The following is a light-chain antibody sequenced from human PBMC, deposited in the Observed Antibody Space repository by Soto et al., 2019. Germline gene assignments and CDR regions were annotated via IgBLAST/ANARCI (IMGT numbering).Light chain of an antibody. V-gene: IGKV3-15*01. CDR3: QQYNNWPSWT. CDR1: QSVGSY. Sequence: EIVLTQSPATLSVSPGERGTLSCRASQSVGSYLAWYQQKPGQAPRLLIYGASTRATDVPARFSGSGSGTEFTLTISSLQSEDFAVYYCQQYNNWPSWTFGQGTKVEIK. CDR2: GAS. J-gene: IGKJ1*01.